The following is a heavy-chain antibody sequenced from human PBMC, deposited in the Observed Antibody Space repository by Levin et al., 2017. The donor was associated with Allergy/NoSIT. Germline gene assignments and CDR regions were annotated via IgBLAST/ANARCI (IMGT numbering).Heavy chain of an antibody. CDR3: ARGQRLTGGLNWFDP. V-gene: IGHV4-59*01. CDR2: IYYSGST. Sequence: SQTLSLPCTVSGDASRSYYWNWIRPSPGKGLEWIGYIYYSGSTKYNPSLKSRVTISQDMSKNQFSLRLSSVTAADTAVYYCARGQRLTGGLNWFDPWGQGTLANVSS. J-gene: IGHJ5*02. CDR1: GDASRSYY. D-gene: IGHD1-1*01.